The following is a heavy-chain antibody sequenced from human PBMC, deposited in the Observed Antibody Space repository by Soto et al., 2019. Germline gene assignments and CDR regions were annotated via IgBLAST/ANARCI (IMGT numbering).Heavy chain of an antibody. J-gene: IGHJ6*03. CDR1: GGSFSGYY. CDR3: ASGKYCSSTSCYVSSHPYYYYYYMDV. CDR2: INHSGST. V-gene: IGHV4-34*01. D-gene: IGHD2-2*01. Sequence: PSETLSLTCAVYGGSFSGYYWSWIRQPPGKGLGWIGEINHSGSTNYNPSLKSRVTISVDTSKNQFSLKLSSVTAADTAVYYCASGKYCSSTSCYVSSHPYYYYYYMDVWGKGTTVTVS.